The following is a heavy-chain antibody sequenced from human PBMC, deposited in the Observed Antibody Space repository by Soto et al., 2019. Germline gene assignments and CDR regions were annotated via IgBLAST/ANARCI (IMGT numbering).Heavy chain of an antibody. V-gene: IGHV1-69*06. J-gene: IGHJ2*01. CDR1: GGTFNSYA. Sequence: QVQLVQSGAEVKKPGSSVKVSCKASGGTFNSYALTWVRQAPGHGLEWMGGIIPIFRSTNYAQKFQGRVTITANRSTSTAYMELSSLKSDDTAVYYCARVQHPPYGSGWRSLYWSSDLWGRGTLVTVSS. CDR3: ARVQHPPYGSGWRSLYWSSDL. CDR2: IIPIFRST. D-gene: IGHD6-19*01.